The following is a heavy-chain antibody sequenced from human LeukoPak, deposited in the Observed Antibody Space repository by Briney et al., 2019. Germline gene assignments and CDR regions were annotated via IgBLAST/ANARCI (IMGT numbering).Heavy chain of an antibody. J-gene: IGHJ4*02. CDR1: GFPFSTYA. D-gene: IGHD4-23*01. Sequence: GSLRLSCAASGFPFSTYAMHWVRQAPGKGLEWVAVIPYDGSNKYYADSVKGRFTISRENSKNRLYLQMNSLRAEDTAVYYCARAEGYGGELDSWGQGTLVTVSS. CDR3: ARAEGYGGELDS. CDR2: IPYDGSNK. V-gene: IGHV3-30*04.